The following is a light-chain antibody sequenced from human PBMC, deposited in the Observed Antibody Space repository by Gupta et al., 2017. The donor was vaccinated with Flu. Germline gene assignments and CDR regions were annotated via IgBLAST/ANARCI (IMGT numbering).Light chain of an antibody. J-gene: IGKJ1*01. CDR3: QQDNNWPET. Sequence: PATLSVSPGERATLSCRASQSVSSNLAWYQQKPGQAPRLLIYGASTRATGIPARFSGSGSGTEFTLTISILQSEDFAVYYCQQDNNWPETYGQGTKVEIK. CDR2: GAS. CDR1: QSVSSN. V-gene: IGKV3-15*01.